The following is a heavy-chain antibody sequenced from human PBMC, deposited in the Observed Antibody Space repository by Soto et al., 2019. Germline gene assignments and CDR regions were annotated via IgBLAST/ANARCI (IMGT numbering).Heavy chain of an antibody. CDR2: IYPGDSDT. V-gene: IGHV5-51*01. CDR1: GYSFTSYW. CDR3: ARTNCSSTSCFLDYYYYGMDV. Sequence: GESLKISCKGSGYSFTSYWIGWVRQMPGKGLEWMGIIYPGDSDTRYSPSFQGQVTISADKSTNTAYLQWSSLKASDTAMYYCARTNCSSTSCFLDYYYYGMDVWGQGTTVTV. D-gene: IGHD2-2*01. J-gene: IGHJ6*02.